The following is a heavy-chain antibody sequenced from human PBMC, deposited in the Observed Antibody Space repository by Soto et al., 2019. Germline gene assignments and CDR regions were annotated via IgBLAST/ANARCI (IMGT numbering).Heavy chain of an antibody. CDR3: ARELISAAGTPFCYYYGMDV. CDR1: GDSVISGSYY. D-gene: IGHD6-13*01. CDR2: VYYSGST. Sequence: SETLSLTCTVSGDSVISGSYYWIWIRQPPGKGLEWIGYVYYSGSTNYNPSLKSRVTISVDTSKNQFSLKLSSVTAADMAVYYCARELISAAGTPFCYYYGMDVLCQATTLTVS. V-gene: IGHV4-61*01. J-gene: IGHJ6*02.